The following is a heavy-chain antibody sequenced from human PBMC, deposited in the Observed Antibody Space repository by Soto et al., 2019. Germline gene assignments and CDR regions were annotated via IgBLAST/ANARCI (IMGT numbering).Heavy chain of an antibody. CDR2: ISDDGDDN. CDR1: GFSFSTFG. Sequence: QVQLVQSGGGVVQPGRSLRLSCAASGFSFSTFGMHWVRQVPGKGLEWVAVISDDGDDNRYARFAKGRFIISGDNSKNTLYLQMNSLRVEDTAVYFCAKGRGGPMDCRLDYWGQGVLVTVSS. J-gene: IGHJ4*02. CDR3: AKGRGGPMDCRLDY. V-gene: IGHV3-30*18. D-gene: IGHD2-21*01.